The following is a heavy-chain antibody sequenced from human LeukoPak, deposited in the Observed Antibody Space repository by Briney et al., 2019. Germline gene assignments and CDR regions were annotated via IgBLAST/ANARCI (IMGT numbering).Heavy chain of an antibody. D-gene: IGHD5-12*01. CDR2: IKQDGSEK. Sequence: PGGSLRLSCAASGFTFSSYWMSWVRQAPGKGLEWVANIKQDGSEKYYVDSVKGRFTISRDNAKNSLYLQMYSLRAEDTAVYYCARGGRDSDYVQFDYWGQGTLVTVSS. J-gene: IGHJ4*02. CDR1: GFTFSSYW. V-gene: IGHV3-7*01. CDR3: ARGGRDSDYVQFDY.